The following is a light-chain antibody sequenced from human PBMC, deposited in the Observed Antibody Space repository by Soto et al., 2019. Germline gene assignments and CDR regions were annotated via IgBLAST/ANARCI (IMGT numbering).Light chain of an antibody. J-gene: IGKJ1*01. CDR2: GAS. CDR3: QQYGSSPQGT. Sequence: EIVLTQSPGTLSLSPGERATLSCRASQSVSSIYLAWYQQKPGQAPRLLIYGASSRATGIPDRFSGSGSGTDFTLTISRLEPEDFAVYYCQQYGSSPQGTFGQGTKL. CDR1: QSVSSIY. V-gene: IGKV3-20*01.